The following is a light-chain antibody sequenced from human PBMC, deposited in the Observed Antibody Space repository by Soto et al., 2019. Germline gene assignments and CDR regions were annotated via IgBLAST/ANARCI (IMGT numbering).Light chain of an antibody. CDR2: GNS. Sequence: QLVLTQPPSMSGAPGQRVTISCTGSSSNIGAGYDVHWYRQLPGTPPQLLIYGNSNRPSGVPYRISASKSGASASLAISGLQAEDEADYYCQSYDSSLTGVFGGGTKLTVL. V-gene: IGLV1-40*01. J-gene: IGLJ2*01. CDR1: SSNIGAGYD. CDR3: QSYDSSLTGV.